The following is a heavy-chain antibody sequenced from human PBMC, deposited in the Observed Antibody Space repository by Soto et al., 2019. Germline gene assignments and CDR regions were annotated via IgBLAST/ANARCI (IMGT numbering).Heavy chain of an antibody. V-gene: IGHV1-18*01. CDR2: ISTFNGNT. J-gene: IGHJ4*02. CDR1: GYTFTSYG. CDR3: ARERGLTVSTLIGY. Sequence: ASVKVSCKASGYTFTSYGINWVRQAPGQGLEWMGRISTFNGNTKFAPKFQGRVTMTTDTDTTTVYMELRSLRSNDTAVYYCARERGLTVSTLIGYWGQGTLVTVSS. D-gene: IGHD3-16*01.